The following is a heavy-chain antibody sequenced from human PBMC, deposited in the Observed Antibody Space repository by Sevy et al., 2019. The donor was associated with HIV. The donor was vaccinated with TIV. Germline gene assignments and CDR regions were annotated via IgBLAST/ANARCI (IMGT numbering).Heavy chain of an antibody. D-gene: IGHD3-22*01. J-gene: IGHJ4*02. CDR2: IKQDGYEK. Sequence: GGSLRLSCAASGFTFSSYAMSWVRQAPGKGLEWVANIKQDGYEKYYVDSVKDRFTISRDNAKNSLFLQMNSLRVEDTAVYYCARPYRTDPFYYYGSSGYYYPSYFDYWGQGTLVTVSS. CDR1: GFTFSSYA. CDR3: ARPYRTDPFYYYGSSGYYYPSYFDY. V-gene: IGHV3-7*01.